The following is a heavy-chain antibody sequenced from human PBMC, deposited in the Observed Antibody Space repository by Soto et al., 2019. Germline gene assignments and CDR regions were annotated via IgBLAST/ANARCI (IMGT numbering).Heavy chain of an antibody. CDR1: GGSVSSGSYY. D-gene: IGHD2-15*01. CDR3: ATGYCSGGSCYSIDY. CDR2: IYYSGST. Sequence: PSETLSLTCTVSGGSVSSGSYYWSWIRQPPGKGLEWIGYIYYSGSTNYTPSLKSRVTMSVDTSKNQFALKLSSVTAADAAGYYCATGYCSGGSCYSIDYWGQGTLVTVSS. J-gene: IGHJ4*02. V-gene: IGHV4-61*01.